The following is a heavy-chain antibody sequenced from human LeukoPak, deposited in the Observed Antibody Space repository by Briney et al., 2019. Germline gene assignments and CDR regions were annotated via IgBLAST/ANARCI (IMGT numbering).Heavy chain of an antibody. Sequence: GGSLRLSCAASGFTFSSYAMHWVRQAPGKGLEWVAVISYDGSNKYYADSVKGRFTISRDNSKNTLYLQMNSLRAEDTAVYYCARDSMVRGVFDPWGQGTLVTVSS. CDR3: ARDSMVRGVFDP. J-gene: IGHJ5*02. CDR1: GFTFSSYA. V-gene: IGHV3-30*04. D-gene: IGHD3-10*01. CDR2: ISYDGSNK.